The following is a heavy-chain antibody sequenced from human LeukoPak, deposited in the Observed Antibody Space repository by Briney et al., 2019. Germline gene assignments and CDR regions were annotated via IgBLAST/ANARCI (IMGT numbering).Heavy chain of an antibody. CDR2: ISPNSGGT. CDR3: ARQYCSSTTCFYYFDY. CDR1: GDTFTGYY. V-gene: IGHV1-2*02. J-gene: IGHJ4*02. Sequence: GASVKVSCKASGDTFTGYYMHWVRQAPGQGLEWMGWISPNSGGTNYAQKFQGRVTMTRDTSISTAYRELSRLRSDDTAVYYCARQYCSSTTCFYYFDYWGQGTLVTVSS. D-gene: IGHD2-2*01.